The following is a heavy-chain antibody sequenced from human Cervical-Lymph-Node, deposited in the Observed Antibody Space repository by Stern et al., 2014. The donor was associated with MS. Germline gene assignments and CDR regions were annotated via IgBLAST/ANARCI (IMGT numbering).Heavy chain of an antibody. D-gene: IGHD3-22*01. CDR2: IWYDGSNK. V-gene: IGHV3-33*01. CDR3: ARGPPHYYDSSGPNDY. J-gene: IGHJ4*02. Sequence: VQLVESGGGVVQPGRSLRLSCAASGFTFSSYGMHWVRQAPGKGLEWVAGIWYDGSNKYYADSVKGRFTISRDNSKNTLYLQMNSLRAEDTAVYYCARGPPHYYDSSGPNDYWGQGTLVTVSS. CDR1: GFTFSSYG.